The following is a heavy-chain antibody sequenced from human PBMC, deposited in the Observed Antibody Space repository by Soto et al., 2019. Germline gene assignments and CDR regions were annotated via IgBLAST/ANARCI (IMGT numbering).Heavy chain of an antibody. J-gene: IGHJ4*02. V-gene: IGHV4-59*08. D-gene: IGHD3-16*01. Sequence: SETLSLTCTVSGDSISSFYWIWFRQPPGKGLEWIGYIYYSGSTNYNPSLKSRVTISVDTSKNQFSLKLSSVTAADTAVYYCARRYVGTLDYWGQGNLVTVSS. CDR2: IYYSGST. CDR3: ARRYVGTLDY. CDR1: GDSISSFY.